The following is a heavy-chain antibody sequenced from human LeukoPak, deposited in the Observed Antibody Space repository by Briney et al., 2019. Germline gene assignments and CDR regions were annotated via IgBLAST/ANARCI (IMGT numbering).Heavy chain of an antibody. CDR1: GFSIGNYG. CDR2: ISHDGGVK. V-gene: IGHV3-30*03. CDR3: ARDWGSSGWYNWIDP. Sequence: GTSLRLSCAVSGFSIGNYGMHWVRQAPDKGLEWVAMISHDGGVKQYGDSVKGRLTISRDNSENTLYLQMNSLRVEDTAVYYCARDWGSSGWYNWIDPWGQGTLVTVSS. J-gene: IGHJ5*02. D-gene: IGHD6-19*01.